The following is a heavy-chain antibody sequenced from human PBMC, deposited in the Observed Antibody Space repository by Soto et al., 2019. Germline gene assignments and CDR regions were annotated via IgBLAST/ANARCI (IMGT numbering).Heavy chain of an antibody. D-gene: IGHD6-13*01. CDR3: ARDTAAAGEFFDY. Sequence: PGESLKISCKGSGYSFTSYWISWVRQMPGKGLEWMGRIDPSDSYTNYSPSFQGHVTISADKSISTAYLQWSSLKASDTAIYYCARDTAAAGEFFDYWGQGTLVTVSS. V-gene: IGHV5-10-1*01. J-gene: IGHJ4*02. CDR2: IDPSDSYT. CDR1: GYSFTSYW.